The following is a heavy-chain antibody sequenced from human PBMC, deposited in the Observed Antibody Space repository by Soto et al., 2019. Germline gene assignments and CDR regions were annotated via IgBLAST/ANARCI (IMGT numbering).Heavy chain of an antibody. CDR1: GFTFSSYA. Sequence: GGSLRLSCAASGFTFSSYAMSWVRQAPGKGLEWVSAISGSGGSTYYADSVKGRFTISRDNSKNTLYLQMNSLRAEDTAVYYCAIRLTAGSSIAARYFDYWGQGTLVTVSS. D-gene: IGHD6-6*01. V-gene: IGHV3-23*01. CDR3: AIRLTAGSSIAARYFDY. CDR2: ISGSGGST. J-gene: IGHJ4*02.